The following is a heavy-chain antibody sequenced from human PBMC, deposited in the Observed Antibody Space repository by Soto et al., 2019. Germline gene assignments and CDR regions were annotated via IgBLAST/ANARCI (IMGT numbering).Heavy chain of an antibody. Sequence: QVQLQESGPGLVKPSQTLSLTCTVSGGSISSGGYYWSWIRKHPGKGLEWIGYIYYSGSTYYNPSLKSRVTISVDTSKNQFSLKLSSVTAADTAVYYCARAPGYYGSELHTFPHFDPWGQGTLVTVSS. D-gene: IGHD3-10*01. J-gene: IGHJ5*02. CDR2: IYYSGST. V-gene: IGHV4-31*03. CDR3: ARAPGYYGSELHTFPHFDP. CDR1: GGSISSGGYY.